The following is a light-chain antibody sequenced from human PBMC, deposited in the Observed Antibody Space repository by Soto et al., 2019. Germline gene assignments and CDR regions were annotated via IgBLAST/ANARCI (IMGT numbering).Light chain of an antibody. CDR3: HQYGSSFPHT. V-gene: IGKV3-20*01. CDR2: GAS. CDR1: QSVTSTY. Sequence: EIVLTQSAGTLSLSPGERATLFCRASQSVTSTYFAWYQQKPGQAPRLLIYGASTRATGIPDRFSGSGYGTDFTLTISRLEPEDFAVYYCHQYGSSFPHTFGQGTKLEIK. J-gene: IGKJ2*01.